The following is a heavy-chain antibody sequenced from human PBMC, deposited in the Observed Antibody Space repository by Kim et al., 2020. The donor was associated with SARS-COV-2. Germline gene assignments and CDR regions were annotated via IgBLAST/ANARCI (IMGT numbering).Heavy chain of an antibody. J-gene: IGHJ6*02. CDR3: ARDSPGDYYYYGMDV. Sequence: GGSLILSCAASGFTFSSYSMNWVRQAPGKGLEWVSSISSSSSYIYYADSVKGRFTISRDNAKNSLYLQMNSLRAEDTAVYYCARDSPGDYYYYGMDVWGQGTTVTVSS. V-gene: IGHV3-21*01. D-gene: IGHD4-17*01. CDR1: GFTFSSYS. CDR2: ISSSSSYI.